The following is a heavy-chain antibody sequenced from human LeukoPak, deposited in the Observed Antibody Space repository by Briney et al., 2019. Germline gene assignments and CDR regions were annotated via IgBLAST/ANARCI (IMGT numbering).Heavy chain of an antibody. D-gene: IGHD5-24*01. CDR2: ISGSGGSI. Sequence: GGSLRLSCTASGSTFSDYAMSWVRQAPGKGLEWVSGISGSGGSIRYADSVKGRFIISRDNSKNTLYLQMNSLRAEDTAVYYCAKGGDGYNYYFDYWGQETLVTVSS. J-gene: IGHJ4*02. CDR1: GSTFSDYA. CDR3: AKGGDGYNYYFDY. V-gene: IGHV3-23*01.